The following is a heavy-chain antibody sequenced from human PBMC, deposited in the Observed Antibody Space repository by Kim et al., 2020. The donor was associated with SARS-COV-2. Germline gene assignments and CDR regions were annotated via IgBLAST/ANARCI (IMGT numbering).Heavy chain of an antibody. D-gene: IGHD3-10*01. CDR1: GFTFSSYW. V-gene: IGHV3-7*01. J-gene: IGHJ4*02. CDR3: ARDRPLGSGSYYNGLAFDY. CDR2: IKQDGSEK. Sequence: GGSLRLSCAASGFTFSSYWMSWVRQAPGKGLEWVANIKQDGSEKYYVDSVKGRFTISRDNAKNSLYLQMNSLRAEDTAVYYCARDRPLGSGSYYNGLAFDYWGQGTLVTVSS.